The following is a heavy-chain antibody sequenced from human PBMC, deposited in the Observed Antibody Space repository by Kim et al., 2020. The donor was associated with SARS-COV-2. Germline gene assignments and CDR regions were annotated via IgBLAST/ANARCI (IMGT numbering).Heavy chain of an antibody. D-gene: IGHD3-10*01. CDR3: ARGGAYYYGSVSFDY. Sequence: ESVKGLFTISRDNSTTTLYLQMNSLGAGDTAVYYCARGGAYYYGSVSFDYWGQGTLVTVSS. J-gene: IGHJ4*02. V-gene: IGHV3-30*07.